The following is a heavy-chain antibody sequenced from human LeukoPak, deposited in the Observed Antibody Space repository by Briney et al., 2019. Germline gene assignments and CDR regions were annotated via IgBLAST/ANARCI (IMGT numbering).Heavy chain of an antibody. V-gene: IGHV4-34*01. CDR1: GGSFSGYY. D-gene: IGHD5-18*01. Sequence: SETLSLTCAVYGGSFSGYYWSWTRQPPGKGLEWIGEINHSGSTNYNPSLKSRVTISVDTSKNQFSLKLNSVTAADTAVYYCARGRGYSYGYFVYWGQGTLVTVSS. CDR3: ARGRGYSYGYFVY. CDR2: INHSGST. J-gene: IGHJ4*02.